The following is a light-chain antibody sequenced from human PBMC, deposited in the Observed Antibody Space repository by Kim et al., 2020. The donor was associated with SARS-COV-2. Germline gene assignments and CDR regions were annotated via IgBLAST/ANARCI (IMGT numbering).Light chain of an antibody. CDR2: RTT. Sequence: PGGTVTLTCAFSSGAMTSGYFPIWIQQKPGQATRALIYRTTKRHSGTPARFSGSLLGDKAALTLAGVRPEDEADYYCLVYYGGTWVFGGGTQLTVL. CDR1: SGAMTSGYF. CDR3: LVYYGGTWV. J-gene: IGLJ3*02. V-gene: IGLV7-43*01.